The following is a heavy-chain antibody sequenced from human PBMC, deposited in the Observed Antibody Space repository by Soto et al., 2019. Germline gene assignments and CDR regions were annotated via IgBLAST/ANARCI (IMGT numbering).Heavy chain of an antibody. CDR2: ISTYNVDT. Sequence: QVQLVQSGAEVKKPGASVKVSCKTSGYTFSSYGIVWVRQAPGQGHEWMGWISTYNVDTKYADKFQGRLTMSSDTSTTTSFMELRRLRSDDTAVYYCVIGGFAYGYLDYWGQGTLVTVSS. CDR1: GYTFSSYG. V-gene: IGHV1-18*01. D-gene: IGHD5-18*01. J-gene: IGHJ4*02. CDR3: VIGGFAYGYLDY.